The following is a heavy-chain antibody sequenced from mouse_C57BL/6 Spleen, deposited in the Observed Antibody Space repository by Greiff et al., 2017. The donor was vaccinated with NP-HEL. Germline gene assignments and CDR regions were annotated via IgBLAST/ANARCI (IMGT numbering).Heavy chain of an antibody. Sequence: EVKLMESEGGLVQPGSSMKLSCTASGFTFSDYYMAWVRQVPEKGLEWVANINYDGSSTYYLDSLKSRFIISRDNAKNILYLQMSSLKSEDTATYYCARANEYDGAMDYWGQGTSVTVSS. CDR2: INYDGSST. J-gene: IGHJ4*01. V-gene: IGHV5-16*01. CDR3: ARANEYDGAMDY. D-gene: IGHD2-4*01. CDR1: GFTFSDYY.